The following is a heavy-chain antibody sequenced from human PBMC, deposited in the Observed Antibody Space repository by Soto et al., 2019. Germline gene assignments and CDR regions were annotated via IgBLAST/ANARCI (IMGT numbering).Heavy chain of an antibody. CDR2: IIPIFGTA. Sequence: QVQLVQSGAEVKKPGSSVKVSCKASGGTFSSYAISWVRQAPGQGLEWMGGIIPIFGTANYAQKFQGRVTITADESTSSAYLEPRSLRSEDTAVYYCARHPTLMTPVVTCWYFDLWGRGTLVTVSS. J-gene: IGHJ2*01. CDR1: GGTFSSYA. D-gene: IGHD4-17*01. V-gene: IGHV1-69*12. CDR3: ARHPTLMTPVVTCWYFDL.